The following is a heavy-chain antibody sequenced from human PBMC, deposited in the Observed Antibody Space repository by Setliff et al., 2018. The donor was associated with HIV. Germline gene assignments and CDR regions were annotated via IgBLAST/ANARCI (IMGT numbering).Heavy chain of an antibody. Sequence: SETLSLTCSVSGGSINTSSYYWAWVRQPPGNELEWIGSIYHDGTTHYRSSLRSRAAISIDTSKSQISLKVRSVTAVDTAVYFCAGHPVTSGWLSLNWFDPWGQGILVTVSS. J-gene: IGHJ5*01. CDR2: IYHDGTT. D-gene: IGHD6-19*01. V-gene: IGHV4-39*07. CDR3: AGHPVTSGWLSLNWFDP. CDR1: GGSINTSSYY.